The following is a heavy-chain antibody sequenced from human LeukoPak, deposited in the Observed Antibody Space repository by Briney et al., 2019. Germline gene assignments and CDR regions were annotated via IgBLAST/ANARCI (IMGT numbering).Heavy chain of an antibody. J-gene: IGHJ6*03. D-gene: IGHD2-21*02. CDR2: ISSSGSTI. Sequence: GGSLRLSCAASGFTFSSYAMSWVRQAPGKGLEWVSYISSSGSTIYYADSVKGRFTISRDNAKNSLYLQMNSLRAEDTAVYYCARGGDRGAMDVWGKGTTVTTSS. V-gene: IGHV3-48*03. CDR1: GFTFSSYA. CDR3: ARGGDRGAMDV.